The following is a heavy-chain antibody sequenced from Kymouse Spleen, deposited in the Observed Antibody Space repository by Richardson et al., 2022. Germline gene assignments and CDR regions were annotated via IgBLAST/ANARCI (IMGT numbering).Heavy chain of an antibody. J-gene: IGHJ3*02. CDR1: GFTFSNAW. CDR2: IKSKTDGGTT. D-gene: IGHD1-7*01. Sequence: EVQLVESGGGLVKPGGSLRLSCAASGFTFSNAWMSWVRQAPGKGLEWVGRIKSKTDGGTTDYAAPVKGRFTISRDDSKNTLYLQMNSLKTEDTAVYYCTTEDNWNYFDAFDIWGQGTMVTVSS. CDR3: TTEDNWNYFDAFDI. V-gene: IGHV3-15*01.